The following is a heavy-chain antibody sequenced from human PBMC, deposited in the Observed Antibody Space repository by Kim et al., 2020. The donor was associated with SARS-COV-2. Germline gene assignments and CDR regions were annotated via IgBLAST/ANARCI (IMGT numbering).Heavy chain of an antibody. D-gene: IGHD6-6*01. V-gene: IGHV4-39*01. CDR1: GGSISSSSYY. CDR2: IYYSGST. CDR3: ARPSSSSPDDAFDI. Sequence: SETLSLTCTVSGGSISSSSYYWGWIRQPPGKGLEWIGSIYYSGSTYYNPSLKSRVTISVDTSKNQFSLKLSSVTAADTAVYYCARPSSSSPDDAFDIWG. J-gene: IGHJ3*02.